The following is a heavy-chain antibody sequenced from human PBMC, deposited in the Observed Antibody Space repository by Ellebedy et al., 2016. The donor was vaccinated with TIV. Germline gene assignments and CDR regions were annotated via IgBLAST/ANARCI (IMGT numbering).Heavy chain of an antibody. V-gene: IGHV3-23*01. CDR1: GFTFSDYY. CDR3: ARSSDVLLWFGELSNSYYFDY. CDR2: ISGSGGST. J-gene: IGHJ4*02. D-gene: IGHD3-10*01. Sequence: GESLKISXAASGFTFSDYYMSWVRQAPGKGLEWVSAISGSGGSTYYADSVKGRFTISRDNSKNTLYLQMNSLRAEDTAVYYCARSSDVLLWFGELSNSYYFDYWGQGTLVTVSS.